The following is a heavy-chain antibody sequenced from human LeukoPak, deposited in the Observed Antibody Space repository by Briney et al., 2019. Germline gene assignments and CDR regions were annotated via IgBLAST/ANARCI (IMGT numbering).Heavy chain of an antibody. CDR3: ARGRWYSSSWYSNWFDP. Sequence: SQTLSLTCAVSGGSISSGGYSWSWIRQPPGKGLEWIGYIYHSGSTYYNPSLKSRVTISVDTSKNQFSLKLSSVTAADTAVYYCARGRWYSSSWYSNWFDPWGQGTLVTVSS. V-gene: IGHV4-30-2*01. CDR1: GGSISSGGYS. D-gene: IGHD6-13*01. CDR2: IYHSGST. J-gene: IGHJ5*02.